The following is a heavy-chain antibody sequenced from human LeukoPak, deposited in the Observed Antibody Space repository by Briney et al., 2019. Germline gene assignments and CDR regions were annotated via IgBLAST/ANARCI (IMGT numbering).Heavy chain of an antibody. J-gene: IGHJ3*02. Sequence: ASVKVSCKASGYTFTSYGISWVRQAPGQGLEWMGWISAYNGNTNYAQKLQGRVTMTTDTSTSTAYMELSRLRSDDTAVYYCARRVVPAAANDAFDIWGQGTMVTVSS. D-gene: IGHD2-2*01. CDR3: ARRVVPAAANDAFDI. V-gene: IGHV1-18*01. CDR2: ISAYNGNT. CDR1: GYTFTSYG.